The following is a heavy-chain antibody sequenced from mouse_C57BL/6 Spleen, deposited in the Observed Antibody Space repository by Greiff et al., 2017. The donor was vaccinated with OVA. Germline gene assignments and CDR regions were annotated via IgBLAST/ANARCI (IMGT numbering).Heavy chain of an antibody. CDR1: GYAFTNYL. J-gene: IGHJ2*01. CDR2: INPGSGGT. Sequence: VQLQQSGAELVRPGTSVKVSCKASGYAFTNYLIEWVKQRPGQGLEWIGVINPGSGGTNYNEKFKGKATLTADKSSSTAYMQLSSLTSEDSAVYFCARSRDYYGSSDYWGQGTTLTVSS. V-gene: IGHV1-54*01. CDR3: ARSRDYYGSSDY. D-gene: IGHD1-1*01.